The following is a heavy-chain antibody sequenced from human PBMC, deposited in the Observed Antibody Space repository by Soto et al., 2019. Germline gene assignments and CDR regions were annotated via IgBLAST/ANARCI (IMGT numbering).Heavy chain of an antibody. J-gene: IGHJ6*02. CDR1: GFTFSNFW. V-gene: IGHV3-7*05. CDR2: INLDGSEK. Sequence: EVQLVESGGGLVKPGGSLRLSCAPSGFTFSNFWMSWVRQGPGKGLEWVANINLDGSEKNMADSVKGRFTTSRDNAQNSLFLQMNSVRAEDTAVYYCARGHYGMDVWGQGTTVIVSS. CDR3: ARGHYGMDV.